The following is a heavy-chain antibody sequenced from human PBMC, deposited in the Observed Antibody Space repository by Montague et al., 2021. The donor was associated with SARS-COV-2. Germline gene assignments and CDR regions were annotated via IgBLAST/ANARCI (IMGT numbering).Heavy chain of an antibody. V-gene: IGHV4-39*01. D-gene: IGHD2-8*01. CDR3: ARQSMAEFVLVVYTMGGCFDL. Sequence: SKTLSLTCAVSGGSISNYYWSWIRQPPGKGLEWIGGIYYSGSTYYNPSRKSRVTISVDTSKNQFSLKLSSVTAADTAVYYCARQSMAEFVLVVYTMGGCFDLWGQGTMVTVSS. CDR1: GGSISNYY. J-gene: IGHJ5*02. CDR2: IYYSGST.